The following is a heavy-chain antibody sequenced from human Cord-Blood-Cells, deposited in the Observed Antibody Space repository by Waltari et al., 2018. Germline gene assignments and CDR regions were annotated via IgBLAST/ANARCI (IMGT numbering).Heavy chain of an antibody. Sequence: QLQLQESGPGLVKPSETLSLTCTVSGDSISSSSYYWGWIRQPPGKGLEWIGSIYYSGSTYYNPSLKSRVTISVDTSKNQFSLKLSSVTAADTAVYYCARLSEYSSSAWGQGTLVTVSS. CDR1: GDSISSSSYY. J-gene: IGHJ5*02. D-gene: IGHD6-13*01. V-gene: IGHV4-39*07. CDR3: ARLSEYSSSA. CDR2: IYYSGST.